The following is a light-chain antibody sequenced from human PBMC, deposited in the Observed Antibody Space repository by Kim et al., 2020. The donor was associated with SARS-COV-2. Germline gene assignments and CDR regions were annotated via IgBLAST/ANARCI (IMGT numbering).Light chain of an antibody. Sequence: LSVSPGERATLSCRASQSVSSHLAWYQHKLGQPPRLLIYDASTRATGIPARFSGSGSGTEFTLTISSLQSEDFAVYYCHQYNLLSTFGQGTKLEI. V-gene: IGKV3-15*01. CDR1: QSVSSH. CDR3: HQYNLLST. CDR2: DAS. J-gene: IGKJ2*01.